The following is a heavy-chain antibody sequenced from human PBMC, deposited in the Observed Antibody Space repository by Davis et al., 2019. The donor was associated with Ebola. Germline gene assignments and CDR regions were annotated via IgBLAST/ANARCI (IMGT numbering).Heavy chain of an antibody. CDR3: ARGRNGGWDFDY. D-gene: IGHD6-19*01. CDR1: GYTFNSHG. CDR2: ISAYNGHT. Sequence: ASVKVSCKTSGYTFNSHGISWVRQAPGQGLEWMAWISAYNGHTNYAQKFQGRLTLTTDTSTSTVYMELRSLTSDDTAEYYCARGRNGGWDFDYWGQGTRVTVSS. V-gene: IGHV1-18*01. J-gene: IGHJ4*02.